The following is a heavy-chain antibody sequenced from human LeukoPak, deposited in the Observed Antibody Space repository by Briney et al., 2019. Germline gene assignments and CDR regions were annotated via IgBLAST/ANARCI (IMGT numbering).Heavy chain of an antibody. Sequence: GGSLRLSCEASGFTFGSHAMYWVRQAPGKGLEWVAGIFGSGGSPHYADLVKGRFTISRDNSRNTVYLQINSLRAEDTAVYYCGKTTVGYSSGQKPAWPVDYWGQGTLVTVSS. CDR2: IFGSGGSP. J-gene: IGHJ4*02. CDR3: GKTTVGYSSGQKPAWPVDY. D-gene: IGHD5-18*01. V-gene: IGHV3-23*01. CDR1: GFTFGSHA.